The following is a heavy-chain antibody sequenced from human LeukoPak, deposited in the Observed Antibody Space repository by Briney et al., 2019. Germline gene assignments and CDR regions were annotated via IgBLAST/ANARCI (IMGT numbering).Heavy chain of an antibody. CDR1: GGSTSSYY. CDR3: ARGQYSYGSRWFDP. V-gene: IGHV4-59*01. CDR2: IYYSGST. D-gene: IGHD5-18*01. J-gene: IGHJ5*02. Sequence: KTSETLSLTCTVSGGSTSSYYWSWIRQPPGKGLEWIGYIYYSGSTNYNPSLKSRVTISVDTSKNQFSLKLSSVTAADTAVYYCARGQYSYGSRWFDPWGQGTLVTVSS.